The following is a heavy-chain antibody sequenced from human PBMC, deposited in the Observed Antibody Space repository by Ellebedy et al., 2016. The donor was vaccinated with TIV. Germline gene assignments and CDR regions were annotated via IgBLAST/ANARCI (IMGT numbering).Heavy chain of an antibody. J-gene: IGHJ6*02. CDR3: ARVDILTGFPYGMDV. V-gene: IGHV1-69*13. D-gene: IGHD3-9*01. CDR2: IIPIFGTA. Sequence: SVKVSCXASGGTLSSYAISWVRQAPGQGLEWMGGIIPIFGTANYAQKFQGRVTITADESTSTAYMELSSLRSEDTAVYYCARVDILTGFPYGMDVWGQGTTVTVSS. CDR1: GGTLSSYA.